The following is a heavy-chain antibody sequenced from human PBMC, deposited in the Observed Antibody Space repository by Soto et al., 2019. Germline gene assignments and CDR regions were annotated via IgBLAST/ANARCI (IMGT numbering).Heavy chain of an antibody. CDR3: ARLLVVPVTISDYYGMDV. J-gene: IGHJ6*02. CDR2: IYPGDSDT. CDR1: GYSFTSYW. D-gene: IGHD2-2*01. V-gene: IGHV5-51*01. Sequence: PGESLKISCKGSGYSFTSYWIGWVRQMPGKGLEWMGIIYPGDSDTRYSPSFQGQVTISADKSISTAYLQWSSLKASDTAMYYCARLLVVPVTISDYYGMDVWGQGTTLPVSS.